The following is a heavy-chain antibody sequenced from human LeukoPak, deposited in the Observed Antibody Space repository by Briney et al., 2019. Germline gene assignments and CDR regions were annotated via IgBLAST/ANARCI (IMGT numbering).Heavy chain of an antibody. CDR1: GGSFSGYY. CDR2: INHSGST. D-gene: IGHD6-13*01. CDR3: ARGRGSSSWVRRFDP. V-gene: IGHV4-34*01. J-gene: IGHJ5*02. Sequence: SETLSLTCAVYGGSFSGYYWSWIRQPPGKGLEWIGEINHSGSTNYNPSLKSRVTISVDTSKNQFSLKLSSVTAADTAVYYCARGRGSSSWVRRFDPWGQGTLVTVSS.